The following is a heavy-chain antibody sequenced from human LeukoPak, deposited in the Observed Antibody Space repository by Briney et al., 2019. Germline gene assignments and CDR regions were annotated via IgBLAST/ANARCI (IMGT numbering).Heavy chain of an antibody. D-gene: IGHD2-15*01. CDR1: GFTFSSYS. CDR2: ISSSSSTI. V-gene: IGHV3-48*01. Sequence: GGSLRLSCAASGFTFSSYSMNWVRQAPGKGLEWVSYISSSSSTIYYADSVKGRFTISRDNAKNSLYLQMNSLRAEDTAVYYCARPPGVAHMDVWGKGTTVTVSS. CDR3: ARPPGVAHMDV. J-gene: IGHJ6*03.